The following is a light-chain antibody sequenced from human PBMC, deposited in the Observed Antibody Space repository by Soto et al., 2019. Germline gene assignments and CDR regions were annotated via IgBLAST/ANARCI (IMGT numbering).Light chain of an antibody. CDR1: QSVSGYY. CDR2: GAS. Sequence: EIVLTQSPGTLPLSPGERATLSCRASQSVSGYYLSWYRQKPGQAPRLLIYGASSRATGIPDRFSGSGSGTDFTLTISRLEPEDSAVYYCQQYGNSPYTFGRGTKLEIK. V-gene: IGKV3-20*01. J-gene: IGKJ2*01. CDR3: QQYGNSPYT.